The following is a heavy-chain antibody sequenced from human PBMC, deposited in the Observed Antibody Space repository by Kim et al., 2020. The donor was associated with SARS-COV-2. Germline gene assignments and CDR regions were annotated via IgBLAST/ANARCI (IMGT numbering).Heavy chain of an antibody. V-gene: IGHV3-23*01. D-gene: IGHD6-6*01. CDR3: AKDREARPANFDY. J-gene: IGHJ4*02. Sequence: AAVKGRFTNSRDNSKNTLYLQMNSLGAEDTAVYYCAKDREARPANFDYWGQGTLVTVSS.